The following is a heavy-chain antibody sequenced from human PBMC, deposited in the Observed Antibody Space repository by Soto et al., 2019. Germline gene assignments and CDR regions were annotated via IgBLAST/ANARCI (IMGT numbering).Heavy chain of an antibody. CDR1: GGSISSYY. V-gene: IGHV4-59*01. CDR2: IYYSGST. J-gene: IGHJ5*02. Sequence: QVQLQESGPGLVKPSETLSLTCTVSGGSISSYYWSWIRQPPGKGLEWIGYIYYSGSTNYNPSLKSRVTISVDTSKNQFSLKLSSVTAADTAVYYCARDGGPSMTTVRAGWFDPWGQGTLVTVSS. CDR3: ARDGGPSMTTVRAGWFDP. D-gene: IGHD4-17*01.